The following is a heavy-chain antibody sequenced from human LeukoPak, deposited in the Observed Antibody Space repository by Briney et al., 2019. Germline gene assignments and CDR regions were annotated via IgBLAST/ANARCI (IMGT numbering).Heavy chain of an antibody. CDR1: GFRFSSNS. CDR3: ARDSSSSSIVVVPAAPGY. CDR2: ISSSSSYI. D-gene: IGHD2-2*01. Sequence: GGSLRLSCVTSGFRFSSNSMNWIRQAPGKGLEWVSSISSSSSYIYYADSVKGRFTISRDNAKNSLYLQMNSPRAEDTAVYYCARDSSSSSIVVVPAAPGYWGQGTLVTVSS. V-gene: IGHV3-21*01. J-gene: IGHJ4*02.